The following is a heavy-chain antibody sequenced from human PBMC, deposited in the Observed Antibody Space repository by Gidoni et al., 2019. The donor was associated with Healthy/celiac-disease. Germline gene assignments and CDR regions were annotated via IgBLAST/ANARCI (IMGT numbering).Heavy chain of an antibody. J-gene: IGHJ4*02. V-gene: IGHV4-59*01. CDR3: ARLAAAGTRGGFDY. CDR1: GGSISGYY. D-gene: IGHD6-13*01. Sequence: QVQLQESGPGLVKPSETLSLTCTVSGGSISGYYWSWIRQPPGKGLEWIGYIYYSGSTNYNPSLKSRITISLDTSKNQFSLKLSSVTAADTAVYYCARLAAAGTRGGFDYWGQGTLVTVSS. CDR2: IYYSGST.